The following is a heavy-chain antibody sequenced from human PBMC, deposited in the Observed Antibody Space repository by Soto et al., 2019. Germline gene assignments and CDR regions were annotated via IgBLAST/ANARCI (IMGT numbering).Heavy chain of an antibody. CDR3: ARDPAQSWYFDL. Sequence: QVQLVESGGGVVQPGRSLRLSCAASGFTFRSYAMHWVRQAPGKGLEWVAVISYDGSNKYYADSVKGRFTISRDNSKNTLYLQMNSLRAEDTAVYYCARDPAQSWYFDLWGRGTLVTVSS. CDR1: GFTFRSYA. CDR2: ISYDGSNK. J-gene: IGHJ2*01. V-gene: IGHV3-30-3*01.